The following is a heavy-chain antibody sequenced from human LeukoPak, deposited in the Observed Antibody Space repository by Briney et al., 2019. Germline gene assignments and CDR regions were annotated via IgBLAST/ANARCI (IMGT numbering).Heavy chain of an antibody. CDR1: GFTFRSYG. CDR2: IRYDGSNK. V-gene: IGHV3-30*02. Sequence: PGGSLRLSCAASGFTFRSYGMHWVRQAPGKGLEWVAFIRYDGSNKYYADSVKGRFTISRDNSKNTLCLQMDSLRAEDTAVYYRAKREFDSSDFDYWGQGTLVTVSS. D-gene: IGHD3-10*01. J-gene: IGHJ4*02. CDR3: AKREFDSSDFDY.